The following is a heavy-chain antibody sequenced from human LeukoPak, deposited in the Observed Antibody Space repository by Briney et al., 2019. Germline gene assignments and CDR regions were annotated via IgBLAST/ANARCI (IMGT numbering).Heavy chain of an antibody. CDR2: IYYSGNT. V-gene: IGHV4-39*01. CDR3: ASLRATAADY. J-gene: IGHJ4*02. CDR1: GGSISSSNYY. D-gene: IGHD2-21*02. Sequence: SETLSLTCTVSGGSISSSNYYWGWIRQPPGKGLEWIGSIYYSGNTYYNPSFKSRVTIFADMSKNQFSLKLNSVTAADTAVYYCASLRATAADYWGQGTLVTVSS.